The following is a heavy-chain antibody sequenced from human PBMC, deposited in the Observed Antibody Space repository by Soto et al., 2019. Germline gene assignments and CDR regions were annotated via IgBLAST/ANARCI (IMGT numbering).Heavy chain of an antibody. J-gene: IGHJ6*02. CDR1: GGSFSGYY. CDR3: ATRSYRYYYYGMDV. V-gene: IGHV4-34*01. D-gene: IGHD1-26*01. Sequence: QVQLQQWGAGLLKPSETLSLTCAVYGGSFSGYYWSWIRQPPGKGLEWIGEINHSGSTNYNPSLKSRVTISVDTSNNQFSLKLSSVTAADTAVYSCATRSYRYYYYGMDVWGQGTTVTVSS. CDR2: INHSGST.